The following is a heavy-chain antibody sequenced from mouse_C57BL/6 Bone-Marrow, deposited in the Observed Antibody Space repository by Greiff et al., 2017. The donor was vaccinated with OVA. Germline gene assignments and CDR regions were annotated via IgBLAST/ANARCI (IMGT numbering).Heavy chain of an antibody. D-gene: IGHD1-1*01. CDR2: ISMKSDNYAT. CDR3: AKNYCGTCYWYFDV. V-gene: IGHV6-3*01. J-gene: IGHJ1*03. Sequence: EVQLVESGGGLVQPGGSMKLSCVASGFTFSNYWMNWVRQSPEKGLEWVAQISMKSDNYATHYAVSVKGRFTISRDDSKSSVYLQMNNLRAEDTGIYYCAKNYCGTCYWYFDVWGTGTTVTVSS. CDR1: GFTFSNYW.